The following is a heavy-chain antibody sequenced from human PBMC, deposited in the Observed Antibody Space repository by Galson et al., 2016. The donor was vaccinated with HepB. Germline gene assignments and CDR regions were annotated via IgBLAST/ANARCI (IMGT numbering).Heavy chain of an antibody. V-gene: IGHV1-18*01. CDR2: ISANSGNT. D-gene: IGHD2-8*01. CDR1: GLTFTSIG. Sequence: SVKVSCKASGLTFTSIGISWVRQAPGQGPEWMGWISANSGNTNFAQEFQDRVTLTTETSTSTAYMELRSLRSDDKALYYCARDLGYCTKTGFVRNWFDPWGQGTLVTVSS. J-gene: IGHJ5*02. CDR3: ARDLGYCTKTGFVRNWFDP.